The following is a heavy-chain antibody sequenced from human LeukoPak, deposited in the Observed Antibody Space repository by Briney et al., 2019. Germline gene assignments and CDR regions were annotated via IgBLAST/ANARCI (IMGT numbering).Heavy chain of an antibody. CDR1: GGSMSHR. J-gene: IGHJ3*01. Sequence: SETLSLTCTVSGGSMSHRWSWIRQSPGKGLEWIGYISHTASTNYNPSLKSRVTLSIDTSKSQLSFQLTSVTAADTAVYYCAREKSPERKTWLQLGAFDVWGQGTVVTVSS. CDR2: ISHTAST. V-gene: IGHV4-59*11. CDR3: AREKSPERKTWLQLGAFDV. D-gene: IGHD5-24*01.